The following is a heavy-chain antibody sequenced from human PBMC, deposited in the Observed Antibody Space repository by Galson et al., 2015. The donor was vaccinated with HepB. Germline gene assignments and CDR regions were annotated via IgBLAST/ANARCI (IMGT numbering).Heavy chain of an antibody. J-gene: IGHJ6*02. CDR1: GFTFSSYT. Sequence: SLRLSCAASGFTFSSYTMNWVRQTPGKGLQWLSYISTNGATIHYADSVKGRFTIARDNSKNTLYLQMNSLRAEDTAVDYCAKEMTTRAEDYYGMDVWGQGTTVTVSS. D-gene: IGHD4-17*01. CDR3: AKEMTTRAEDYYGMDV. CDR2: ISTNGATI. V-gene: IGHV3-48*01.